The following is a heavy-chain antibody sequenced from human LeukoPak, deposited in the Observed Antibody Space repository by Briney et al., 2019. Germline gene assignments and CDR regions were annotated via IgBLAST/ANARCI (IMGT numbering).Heavy chain of an antibody. J-gene: IGHJ3*02. V-gene: IGHV3-21*01. CDR3: ARDVSVYSSRWYGAFDI. CDR2: ISSSSSYI. CDR1: GFTFSSYS. Sequence: GGSLRLSCAASGFTFSSYSMNWVRQAPGKGLEWVSSISSSSSYIYYADSVKGRFTISRDNAKNSLYLQMNSLRAEDTAVYYCARDVSVYSSRWYGAFDIWGQGTMVTVSS. D-gene: IGHD6-13*01.